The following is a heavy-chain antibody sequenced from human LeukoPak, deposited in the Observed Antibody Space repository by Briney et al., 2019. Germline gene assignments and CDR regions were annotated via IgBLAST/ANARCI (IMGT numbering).Heavy chain of an antibody. J-gene: IGHJ4*02. Sequence: PSETLSLTCTISGGSISSSSYYWGWIRQPPGKGQEWIGSIYYSGSTYYNPSLKSRVTISVDKSKNQFSLKLSSVTAADTAVYYCARDPTGLRAPDTAMVTDYWGQGTLVTVSS. D-gene: IGHD5-18*01. CDR3: ARDPTGLRAPDTAMVTDY. CDR1: GGSISSSSYY. V-gene: IGHV4-39*07. CDR2: IYYSGST.